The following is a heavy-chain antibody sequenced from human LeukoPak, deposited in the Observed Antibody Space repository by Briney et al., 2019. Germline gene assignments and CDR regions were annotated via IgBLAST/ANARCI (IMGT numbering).Heavy chain of an antibody. CDR1: GFTFSSYW. CDR3: ARPRYSGSYFEY. V-gene: IGHV3-74*01. Sequence: GGSLRLSYAASGFTFSSYWMYWVRQAPGKGLVWVSRINSDGSSTNYADSVKGRFTISRDNAKNTLYLQMNSLRVEDTAVYYCARPRYSGSYFEYWGRGTLVTVSS. J-gene: IGHJ4*02. D-gene: IGHD1-26*01. CDR2: INSDGSST.